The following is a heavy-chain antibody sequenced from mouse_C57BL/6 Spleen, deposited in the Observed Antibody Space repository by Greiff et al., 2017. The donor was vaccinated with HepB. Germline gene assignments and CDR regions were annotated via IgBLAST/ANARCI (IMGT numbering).Heavy chain of an antibody. CDR2: IHPNGGST. CDR1: GYTFTSYW. CDR3: ARGYDYDGFAY. Sequence: QVQLQQPGAELVKPGASVKLSCKASGYTFTSYWMHWVKQRPGQGLEWIGMIHPNGGSTNCNEKFKSKATLTVDKSSSTAYMQLSSLTSEDSAVYYCARGYDYDGFAYWGQGTLVTVSA. D-gene: IGHD2-4*01. V-gene: IGHV1-64*01. J-gene: IGHJ3*01.